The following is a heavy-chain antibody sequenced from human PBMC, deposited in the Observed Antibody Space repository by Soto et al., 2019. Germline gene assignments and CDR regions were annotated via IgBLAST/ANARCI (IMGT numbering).Heavy chain of an antibody. J-gene: IGHJ5*02. CDR2: ISTYSGDT. Sequence: QVHLVQSGVEVKTPGASVKVSCQASGYTFFTYDISWVRQAPGQGLEWMGWISTYSGDTKYAQKFQGRVTMTTDTSRTTAYRDLRSLRSADPAVYSCARHHSPPTSGNWFDPWGQGPLVTASS. D-gene: IGHD4-4*01. CDR1: GYTFFTYD. V-gene: IGHV1-18*01. CDR3: ARHHSPPTSGNWFDP.